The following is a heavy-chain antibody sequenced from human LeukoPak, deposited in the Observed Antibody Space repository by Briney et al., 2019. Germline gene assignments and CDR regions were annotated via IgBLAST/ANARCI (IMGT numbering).Heavy chain of an antibody. D-gene: IGHD2-15*01. J-gene: IGHJ4*02. Sequence: SETLSLTCAAYGGSFSGYYWSWIRQPPGKGLEWIGEINHSGSTNYNPSLKSRVTISVGTSKNQFSLKLSSVTAADTAVYYCARLVVVAATTDYWGQGTLVTVSS. V-gene: IGHV4-34*01. CDR2: INHSGST. CDR1: GGSFSGYY. CDR3: ARLVVVAATTDY.